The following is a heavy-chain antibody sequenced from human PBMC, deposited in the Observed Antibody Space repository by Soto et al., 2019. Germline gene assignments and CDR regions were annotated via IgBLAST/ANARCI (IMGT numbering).Heavy chain of an antibody. Sequence: QVQLQESGPGLVKPSQTLSLTCTVSGGSISSGGYYLSWVRQHPGKGLEWIGSIYYSGSTYYNPYLKSRVTLSVDTSKNQSSLQRSPVTAADTAVYYCAREGGSGSYYRDYYCMDVWGQGTTVTVSS. CDR1: GGSISSGGYY. D-gene: IGHD3-10*01. CDR2: IYYSGST. V-gene: IGHV4-31*03. J-gene: IGHJ6*02. CDR3: AREGGSGSYYRDYYCMDV.